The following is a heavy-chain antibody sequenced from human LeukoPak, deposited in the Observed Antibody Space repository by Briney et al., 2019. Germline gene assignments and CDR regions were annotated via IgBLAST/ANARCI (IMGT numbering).Heavy chain of an antibody. CDR3: ARITDRTIFGEIMHGFDV. J-gene: IGHJ3*01. D-gene: IGHD3-3*01. Sequence: PSETLSLTCTVSGDSINNNNYYWGWIRQPPGEELEWIGNIYYNGRTYYSPSLKSRGTISVDTSNNQFSLKLNSVTAADTAVYYCARITDRTIFGEIMHGFDVWGQGTPVTVSS. V-gene: IGHV4-39*01. CDR1: GDSINNNNYY. CDR2: IYYNGRT.